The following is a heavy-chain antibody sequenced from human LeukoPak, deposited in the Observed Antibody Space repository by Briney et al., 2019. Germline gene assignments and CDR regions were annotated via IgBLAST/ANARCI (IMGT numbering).Heavy chain of an antibody. CDR3: ARAGVTMVRGAIYNHYYYYMDV. CDR2: IKQDGSEK. Sequence: GGSLRLSFAASGFTFSSTWMSWVRQAPGEGREWVANIKQDGSEKYYVDSVKGRFTISRDNAKNSLYLQMNSLRAEDTAVYYCARAGVTMVRGAIYNHYYYYMDVWGKGTTVTISS. D-gene: IGHD3-10*01. V-gene: IGHV3-7*01. CDR1: GFTFSSTW. J-gene: IGHJ6*03.